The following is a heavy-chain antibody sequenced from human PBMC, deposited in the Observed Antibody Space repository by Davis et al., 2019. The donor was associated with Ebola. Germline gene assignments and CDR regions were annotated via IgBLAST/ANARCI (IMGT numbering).Heavy chain of an antibody. CDR2: IWYDGSNK. D-gene: IGHD2-2*01. J-gene: IGHJ5*02. CDR1: GFTFSSYG. Sequence: PGGSLRLSCAASGFTFSSYGMHWVRQAPGKGLEWVAVIWYDGSNKYYADSVKGRFTISRDNSKNTLYLQMNSLRAEDTAVYYCARDGYQLLSSEGWFDPWGQGTLVTVSS. CDR3: ARDGYQLLSSEGWFDP. V-gene: IGHV3-33*08.